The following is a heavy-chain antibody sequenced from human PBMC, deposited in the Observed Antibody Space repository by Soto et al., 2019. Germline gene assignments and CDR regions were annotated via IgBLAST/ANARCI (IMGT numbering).Heavy chain of an antibody. Sequence: DAQLVESGGGLVQPGKSLRFSGVASEFTFDIHTINWVRQAPGRGLEWVPCIIWNSGIIGYADSVKGRFTISRDNAKNSLYLRMDSLRPEDTAVYYCTKDTHSPSGYFEAFDVWGQGTKVTVSS. D-gene: IGHD3-22*01. CDR3: TKDTHSPSGYFEAFDV. J-gene: IGHJ3*01. CDR2: IIWNSGII. V-gene: IGHV3-9*01. CDR1: EFTFDIHT.